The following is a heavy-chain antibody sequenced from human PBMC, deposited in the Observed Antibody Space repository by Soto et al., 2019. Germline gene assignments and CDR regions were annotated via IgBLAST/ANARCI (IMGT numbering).Heavy chain of an antibody. D-gene: IGHD3-9*01. Sequence: SVKVSCKASGGTFSSYAISWVLQAPGQGLEWMGGIIPIFGTANYAQKFQGRVTITADESTSTAYMELSSLRSEDTAVYYCARAILGDYDILTGYATTIYYYYGMDVWGQGTTVTVSS. CDR1: GGTFSSYA. CDR2: IIPIFGTA. CDR3: ARAILGDYDILTGYATTIYYYYGMDV. J-gene: IGHJ6*02. V-gene: IGHV1-69*13.